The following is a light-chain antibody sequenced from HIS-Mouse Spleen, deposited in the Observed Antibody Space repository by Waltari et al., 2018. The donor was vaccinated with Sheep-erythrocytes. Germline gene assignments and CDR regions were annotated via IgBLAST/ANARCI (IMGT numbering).Light chain of an antibody. V-gene: IGLV3-10*01. J-gene: IGLJ3*02. CDR1: ALPKKY. Sequence: SYELTQPPSVSVSPGQTARITCSGDALPKKYAYWYQQQSGQAPVLVIYEDSKRPSGIPEVVAGSSSGTMATLTISGAQVEDEADYYCYSTDSSGNHSNWVFGGGTKLTVL. CDR2: EDS. CDR3: YSTDSSGNHSNWV.